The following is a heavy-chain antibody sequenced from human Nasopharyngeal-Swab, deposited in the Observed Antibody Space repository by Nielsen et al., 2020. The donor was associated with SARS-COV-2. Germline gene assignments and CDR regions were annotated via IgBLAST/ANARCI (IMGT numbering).Heavy chain of an antibody. CDR3: ARNTPAMFAY. CDR2: ISSTGDYI. D-gene: IGHD2-2*02. Sequence: GESLKISCAASGSTFNIYTMNWVRQAPGKGLEWVSAISSTGDYIYYAASVKGRFTISRDNAKNSLYLQMDNLRAEDTAVYYCARNTPAMFAYWGRGTLVTVSS. J-gene: IGHJ4*02. V-gene: IGHV3-21*01. CDR1: GSTFNIYT.